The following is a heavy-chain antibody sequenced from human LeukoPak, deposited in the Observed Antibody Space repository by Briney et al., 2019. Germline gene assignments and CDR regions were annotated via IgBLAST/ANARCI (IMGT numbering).Heavy chain of an antibody. CDR1: GGSISSNSYY. J-gene: IGHJ6*03. CDR3: ARHRGYYYYYMDI. Sequence: PSETLSLTCTVSGGSISSNSYYWGWIRQPPGKGLEWIGSMYYSGSTYYNPSLKSRVTISVDTSKNQFSLKLSSVTAADTAVYYCARHRGYYYYYMDIWGKGTTVTISS. CDR2: MYYSGST. V-gene: IGHV4-39*01.